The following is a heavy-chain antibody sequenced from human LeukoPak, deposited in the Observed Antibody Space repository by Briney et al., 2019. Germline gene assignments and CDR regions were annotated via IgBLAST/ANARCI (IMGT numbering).Heavy chain of an antibody. V-gene: IGHV3-30*18. CDR3: AKDYRGFGSFVDF. J-gene: IGHJ4*02. D-gene: IGHD5-12*01. CDR2: ISDDGTAN. CDR1: GFTFSSYA. Sequence: GGSLRLSCAASGFTFSSYAMHWVRQAPGKGLEWLSVISDDGTANFHAEAVEGRLIISRDNSQNTLHLQMNNLRPEDTAVYFCAKDYRGFGSFVDFWGQGTLVSVSS.